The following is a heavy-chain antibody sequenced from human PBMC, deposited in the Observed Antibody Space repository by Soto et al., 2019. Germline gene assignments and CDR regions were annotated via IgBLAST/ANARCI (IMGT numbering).Heavy chain of an antibody. CDR1: GGSISSSSYY. V-gene: IGHV4-39*01. D-gene: IGHD3-9*01. J-gene: IGHJ4*02. CDR2: IYYSGST. Sequence: PSETLSLTCTVSGGSISSSSYYWVLIRQPPGKGLEWIGSIYYSGSTYYNPSLKSRVTISVDTSKNQFSLKLSSVTAADTAVYYCAIRDILTGYYSVWDNYFDYWGQGTLVTVSS. CDR3: AIRDILTGYYSVWDNYFDY.